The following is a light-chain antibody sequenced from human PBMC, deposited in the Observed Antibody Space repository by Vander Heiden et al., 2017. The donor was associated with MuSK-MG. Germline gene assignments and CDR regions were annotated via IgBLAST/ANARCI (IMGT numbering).Light chain of an antibody. CDR3: CSYAGSSTFGV. J-gene: IGLJ3*02. Sequence: QSALPQPASVSGSPGQSITISCTGTSSDVGSYNLVSWYQQHPGKAPKLMIYEGSKRPSGVSNRFSGSKSGNTASLTISGLQAEDEADYYCCSYAGSSTFGVFGGGTKLTVL. V-gene: IGLV2-23*03. CDR1: SSDVGSYNL. CDR2: EGS.